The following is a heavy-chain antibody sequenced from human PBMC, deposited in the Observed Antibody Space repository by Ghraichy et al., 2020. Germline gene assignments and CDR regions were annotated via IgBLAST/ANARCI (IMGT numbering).Heavy chain of an antibody. CDR1: GGSFSGYY. D-gene: IGHD6-13*01. J-gene: IGHJ1*01. CDR3: ARGPRVRIAAARTEYFQH. CDR2: INHSGST. V-gene: IGHV4-34*01. Sequence: SETLSLTCAVYGGSFSGYYWSWIRQPPGKGLEWIGEINHSGSTNYNPSLKSRVTISVDTSKNQFSLKLSSVTAADTAVYYCARGPRVRIAAARTEYFQHWGQGTMVTFAS.